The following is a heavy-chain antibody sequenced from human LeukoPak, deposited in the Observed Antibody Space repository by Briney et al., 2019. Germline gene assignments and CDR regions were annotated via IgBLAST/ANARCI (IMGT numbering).Heavy chain of an antibody. CDR2: VYYTGST. CDR1: GGSISSGSYY. J-gene: IGHJ4*02. V-gene: IGHV4-61*01. D-gene: IGHD7-27*01. CDR3: ASNTGTVFDY. Sequence: SETLSLTCTVSGGSISSGSYYWSWIRQPPGKGLEWIGYVYYTGSTEYNPSLRSRVTISLEMSKHQFSLNLTSVTAADTAVYYCASNTGTVFDYWGQGALVTVSS.